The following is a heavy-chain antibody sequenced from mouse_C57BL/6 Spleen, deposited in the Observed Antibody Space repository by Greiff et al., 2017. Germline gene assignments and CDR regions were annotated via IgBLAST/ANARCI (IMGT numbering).Heavy chain of an antibody. D-gene: IGHD2-5*01. V-gene: IGHV1-72*01. Sequence: QVQLQQPGAELVKPGASVKLSCKASGYTFTSYWMHWVKQRPGRGLEWIGRIDPNSGGTKYNEKFKSRATLSVDKPSSTAYMQLSCLTSEDSAFYYCARSDSTIVSTYYFDYWGQGTTLTVSS. CDR3: ARSDSTIVSTYYFDY. CDR2: IDPNSGGT. J-gene: IGHJ2*01. CDR1: GYTFTSYW.